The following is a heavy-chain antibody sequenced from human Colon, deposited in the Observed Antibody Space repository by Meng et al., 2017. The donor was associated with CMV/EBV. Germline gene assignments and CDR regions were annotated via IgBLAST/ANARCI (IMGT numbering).Heavy chain of an antibody. Sequence: SETLSLTCTVSGGSISSSSYYWGWIRQPPGKGLEWIGSIYYSGSTYYNPSLKSRVTISVDTSKNQFSLKLSSVTAADTAVYYCARDDLLDIVVVPAAIWGQGTMVTVSS. J-gene: IGHJ3*02. CDR2: IYYSGST. D-gene: IGHD2-2*01. CDR1: GGSISSSSYY. V-gene: IGHV4-39*07. CDR3: ARDDLLDIVVVPAAI.